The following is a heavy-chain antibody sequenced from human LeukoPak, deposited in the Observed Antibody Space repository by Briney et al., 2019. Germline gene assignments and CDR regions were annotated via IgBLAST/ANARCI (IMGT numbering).Heavy chain of an antibody. V-gene: IGHV4-38-2*01. CDR2: IYHSGST. CDR1: GYSISSGYY. Sequence: SETLSLTCAVSGYSISSGYYWGWIRQPPGKGLEWIGSIYHSGSTYYSPSLKSRVTLSVDTSMNQFSLKLSSVTAADTAVYYCGRWVGATTRYFDYWGQGTLVTVSS. J-gene: IGHJ4*02. D-gene: IGHD1-26*01. CDR3: GRWVGATTRYFDY.